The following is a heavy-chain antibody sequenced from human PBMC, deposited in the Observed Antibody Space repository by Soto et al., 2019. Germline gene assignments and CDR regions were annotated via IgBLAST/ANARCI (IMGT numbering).Heavy chain of an antibody. V-gene: IGHV4-61*01. CDR3: ARHVAGYSSGLDY. CDR1: GVSVNSGNYY. CDR2: IYQSGST. D-gene: IGHD6-19*01. Sequence: PSETLSLTCTVSGVSVNSGNYYWSWIRQTPGKGLEWIGYIYQSGSTRYNPSLKSRVTISVDTSKNQFSLKLSSVTAADTAVYYCARHVAGYSSGLDYWGQGTLVTVSS. J-gene: IGHJ4*02.